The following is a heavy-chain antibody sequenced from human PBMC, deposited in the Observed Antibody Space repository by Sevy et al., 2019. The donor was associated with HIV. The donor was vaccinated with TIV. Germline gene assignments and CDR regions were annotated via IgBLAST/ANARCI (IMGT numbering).Heavy chain of an antibody. V-gene: IGHV3-33*01. D-gene: IGHD4-17*01. CDR2: MWFDGSIT. J-gene: IGHJ4*02. CDR3: ARDLEFYDYGDYGPAFMPDY. CDR1: GFTFSTYG. Sequence: GGSLRLSCAASGFTFSTYGMHWVRQAPGKGLEWVAVMWFDGSITYYADSVKGRFTISRDIAKNTLHLQMNSLRAEDTAVYYYARDLEFYDYGDYGPAFMPDYWGQGTLVTVSS.